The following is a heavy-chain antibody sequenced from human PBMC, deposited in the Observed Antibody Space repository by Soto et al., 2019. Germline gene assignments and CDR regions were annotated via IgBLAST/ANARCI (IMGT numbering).Heavy chain of an antibody. Sequence: GGSLRLSCAASGYTFSSYGMHWVRQAPGKGLEWVAVISSDGSKKYYVDSVKGRFTISRDDSRTTVHLQMDSLRGADTAVYYCTRDQSSAFHHWGQGTLVTVSS. J-gene: IGHJ4*02. CDR2: ISSDGSKK. CDR1: GYTFSSYG. D-gene: IGHD6-19*01. CDR3: TRDQSSAFHH. V-gene: IGHV3-30*03.